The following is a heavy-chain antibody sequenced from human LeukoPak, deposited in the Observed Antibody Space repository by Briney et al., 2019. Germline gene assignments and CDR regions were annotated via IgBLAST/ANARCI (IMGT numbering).Heavy chain of an antibody. CDR2: IYYSGST. CDR3: AREEVVVTRVGGFDY. Sequence: PSETLSLTCTVSGGSISSRSYYWGWIRQPPGRGLEWFGSIYYSGSTNYTPSLKTRVTISVDTSNNQFSLKLSSVTAADTAVYYCAREEVVVTRVGGFDYWGQGTLVTVSS. D-gene: IGHD2-21*02. J-gene: IGHJ4*02. CDR1: GGSISSRSYY. V-gene: IGHV4-39*07.